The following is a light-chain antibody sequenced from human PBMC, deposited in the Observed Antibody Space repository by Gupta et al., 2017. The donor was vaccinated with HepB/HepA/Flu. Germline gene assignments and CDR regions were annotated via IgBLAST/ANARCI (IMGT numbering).Light chain of an antibody. J-gene: IGKJ2*04. CDR1: QSISSW. CDR2: KAS. V-gene: IGKV1-5*03. Sequence: DIQMTQSPSTLSASVGDRVTITCRASQSISSWLAWYQQKPGKAPKLLIYKASSLESGVLSRFSGSGSGTEFTLTISSLQPDDFATYYCQQYNSYACSFGQGTKLEIK. CDR3: QQYNSYACS.